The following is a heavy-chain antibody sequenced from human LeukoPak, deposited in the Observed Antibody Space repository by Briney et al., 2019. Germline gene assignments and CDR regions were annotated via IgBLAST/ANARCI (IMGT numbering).Heavy chain of an antibody. CDR3: ARDMVRGVPRYYYYGMDV. V-gene: IGHV3-30*04. D-gene: IGHD3-10*01. CDR2: ISYDGSNK. J-gene: IGHJ6*02. CDR1: GFTFSSYA. Sequence: GGSLRLSRAASGFTFSSYAMHWVRQAPGKGLEWVAVISYDGSNKYYADSVKGRFTISRDNSKNTLYLQMNSLRAEDTAVYYCARDMVRGVPRYYYYGMDVWGQGTTVTVSS.